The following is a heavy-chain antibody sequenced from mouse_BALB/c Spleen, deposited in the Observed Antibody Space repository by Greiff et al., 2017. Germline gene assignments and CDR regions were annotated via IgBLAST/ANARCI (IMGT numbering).Heavy chain of an antibody. Sequence: EVHLVESGGGLVQPGGSRKLSCAASGFTFSSFGMHWVRQAPEKGLEWVAYISSGSSTIYYADTVKGRFTISRDNPKNTLFLQMTSLRSEATAMYYWASGTGIYFDNRGQGTTLTVSS. CDR1: GFTFSSFG. CDR2: ISSGSSTI. V-gene: IGHV5-17*02. D-gene: IGHD4-1*01. J-gene: IGHJ2*01. CDR3: ASGTGIYFDN.